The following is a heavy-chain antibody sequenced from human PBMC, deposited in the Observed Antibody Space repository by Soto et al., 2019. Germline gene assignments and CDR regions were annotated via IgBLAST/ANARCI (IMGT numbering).Heavy chain of an antibody. CDR2: ISGFNGNT. J-gene: IGHJ4*02. CDR1: GYTFTGYG. Sequence: GASVKVSCKASGYTFTGYGITWVRQAPGQGLEWMGWISGFNGNTNYAADLQGRVTMTTDTSTSTASMELRGMRSDDTAVYYCARIGVSSGHESPDFDSWGQGTQVTVSS. V-gene: IGHV1-18*04. CDR3: ARIGVSSGHESPDFDS. D-gene: IGHD3-16*01.